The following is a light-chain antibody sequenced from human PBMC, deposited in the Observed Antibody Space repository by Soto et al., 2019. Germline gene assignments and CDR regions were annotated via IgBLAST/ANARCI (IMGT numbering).Light chain of an antibody. CDR2: SND. Sequence: QSVLTQSPSASGTPGQRVSISCSGSTSNIGTNTVSWYQHVPGTAPKLLIYSNDQRPSAVPGRFSGSKSGTSASLAISGLLSEDEADYYSATWDDSLNVVFGGGTKLTVL. V-gene: IGLV1-44*01. CDR3: ATWDDSLNVV. J-gene: IGLJ2*01. CDR1: TSNIGTNT.